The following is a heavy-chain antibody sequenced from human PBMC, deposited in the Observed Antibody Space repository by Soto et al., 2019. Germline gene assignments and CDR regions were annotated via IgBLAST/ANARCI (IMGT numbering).Heavy chain of an antibody. CDR1: GYAFSIYC. CDR2: IYPGDSDT. D-gene: IGHD2-8*02. Sequence: GESLKISCDGSGYAFSIYCIALVRQIPGKGLEWMGIIYPGDSDTRYSPSFQGQVTISVDKSITTAYLQWSSLKASDTAMYYCARGYCTATICDPWFDPWGQGTLVTVSS. V-gene: IGHV5-51*01. CDR3: ARGYCTATICDPWFDP. J-gene: IGHJ5*02.